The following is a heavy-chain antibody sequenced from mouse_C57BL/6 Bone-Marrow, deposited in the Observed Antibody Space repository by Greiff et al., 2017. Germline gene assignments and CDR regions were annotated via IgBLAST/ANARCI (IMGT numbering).Heavy chain of an antibody. J-gene: IGHJ3*01. V-gene: IGHV1-82*01. CDR1: GYAFSRSW. D-gene: IGHD1-1*01. CDR2: IYPGDGDT. CDR3: AGGDYDGSGKGGGFAY. Sequence: QVQLQQSGPELVKPGASVKISCKVSGYAFSRSWMNWVKQRPGKGLEWIGRIYPGDGDTTYNGKFKGKATLTADKSSSTAYMQLSGLTSEDAAVYVCAGGDYDGSGKGGGFAYWGQGTLVTVSA.